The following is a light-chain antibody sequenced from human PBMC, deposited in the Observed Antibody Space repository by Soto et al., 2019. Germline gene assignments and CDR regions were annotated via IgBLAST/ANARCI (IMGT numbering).Light chain of an antibody. Sequence: DIVMTQSPHSLAVSLGERATINCNSSQSVLYTSNNNNYLTWYQQRPGQPPKLLIYWASTRESGGPYRFSGSGSGTDSSLTISSLQAEGVAVYYGAHYYSTPLTCSGETKVDIK. V-gene: IGKV4-1*01. CDR1: QSVLYTSNNNNY. CDR3: AHYYSTPLT. CDR2: WAS. J-gene: IGKJ4*01.